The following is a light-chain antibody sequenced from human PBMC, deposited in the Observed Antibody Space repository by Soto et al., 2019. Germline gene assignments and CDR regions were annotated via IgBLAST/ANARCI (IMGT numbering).Light chain of an antibody. J-gene: IGLJ2*01. CDR2: DVS. CDR1: NSDIGGYNY. CDR3: SSYTIATSPGVV. V-gene: IGLV2-14*03. Sequence: QSALTQPASVSGSPGQSITISCTGDNSDIGGYNYVSWYQQHPGKAPQIMIYDVSTRTSGVSSRFSGSKSGNTASLTISGLQSEDAAIYFCSSYTIATSPGVVFGGGTQLTVL.